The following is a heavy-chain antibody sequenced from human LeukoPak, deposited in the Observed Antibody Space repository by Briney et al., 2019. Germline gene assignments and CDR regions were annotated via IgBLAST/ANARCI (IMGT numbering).Heavy chain of an antibody. Sequence: NPSETLSLTCAVYGGSFSGYYWSWIRQPPGKGLEWVGEINHSGSTNYNPSLKSRVTISVDTSKNQFSLKLSSVTAADTAAYYCARGRAVASIVSRYYYYGMDVWGKGTTVTVSS. V-gene: IGHV4-34*01. CDR2: INHSGST. J-gene: IGHJ6*04. CDR1: GGSFSGYY. D-gene: IGHD3-9*01. CDR3: ARGRAVASIVSRYYYYGMDV.